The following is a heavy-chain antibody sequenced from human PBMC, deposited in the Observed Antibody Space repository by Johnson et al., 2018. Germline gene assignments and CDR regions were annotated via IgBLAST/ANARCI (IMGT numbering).Heavy chain of an antibody. CDR1: GFTFSSYA. D-gene: IGHD3-10*01. CDR2: IYSGDSP. J-gene: IGHJ6*02. CDR3: ARDCRGNDLNARRGSGSYGMDV. V-gene: IGHV3-NL1*01. Sequence: QVQLQESGGGVVQPGRSLRLSCAASGFTFSSYAMHWVRQAPGKGLEWVSIIYSGDSPYYADSEKGRFSISRDNSKNTLYLQLNSLRTEDTAVYYCARDCRGNDLNARRGSGSYGMDVWGQGTTVTVSS.